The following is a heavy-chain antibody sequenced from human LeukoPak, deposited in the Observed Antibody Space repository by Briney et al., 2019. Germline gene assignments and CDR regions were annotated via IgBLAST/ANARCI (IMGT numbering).Heavy chain of an antibody. CDR2: IFYTGNT. J-gene: IGHJ4*02. CDR1: GGSISSHY. D-gene: IGHD5/OR15-5a*01. CDR3: ARHGGNSVYDPFEN. Sequence: SETLSLTCAVSGGSISSHYWSWIRQSPGKGLEWIGCIFYTGNTNYNPSLKSRVTISVDTSTKQFSLRVSSVTAADTAVYYGARHGGNSVYDPFENWGQGTLVTVSS. V-gene: IGHV4-59*08.